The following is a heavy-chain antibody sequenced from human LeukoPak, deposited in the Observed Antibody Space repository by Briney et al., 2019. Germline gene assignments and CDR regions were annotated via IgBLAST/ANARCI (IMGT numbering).Heavy chain of an antibody. CDR1: GFTFSSYG. D-gene: IGHD5-18*01. V-gene: IGHV3-33*06. CDR3: AKGGVQLRHYSGYYMDV. CDR2: IWYDGDSK. Sequence: GGSLRLSCAASGFTFSSYGMHWVRQAPGKGLEWVARIWYDGDSKYYAGSVKGRFSISRDNSKNTLYLQMNSLGAEDTAVYYCAKGGVQLRHYSGYYMDVWGKGTTVTVSS. J-gene: IGHJ6*03.